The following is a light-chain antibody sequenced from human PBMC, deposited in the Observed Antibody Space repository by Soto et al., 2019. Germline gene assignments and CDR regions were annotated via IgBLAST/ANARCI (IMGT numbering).Light chain of an antibody. V-gene: IGKV3-15*01. CDR2: GAS. Sequence: EIVMTQSPATLSVSPGERATLSCRASQRVSSNLACYQQKPGQAPRLLIYGASTRATGIPARFSGSGSGTEFTLTISSLQSEDFAVYYCQQYNNWWTFGQGTKVEIK. J-gene: IGKJ1*01. CDR3: QQYNNWWT. CDR1: QRVSSN.